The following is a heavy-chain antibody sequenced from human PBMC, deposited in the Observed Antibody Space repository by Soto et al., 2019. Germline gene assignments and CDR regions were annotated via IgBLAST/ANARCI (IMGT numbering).Heavy chain of an antibody. CDR1: GGTCSSYA. CDR2: IIPIFGTA. CDR3: ARVPIRDRSPAWWFDP. D-gene: IGHD3-22*01. J-gene: IGHJ5*02. Sequence: QVQLVQSGAEVQKPGSSVKVSCKASGGTCSSYAISWVRQAPGQGPEWMGGIIPIFGTANYAQKFQGRVTITADESTSTAYMELSSLRSEDPAVYYCARVPIRDRSPAWWFDPGGQGTLVTVSS. V-gene: IGHV1-69*01.